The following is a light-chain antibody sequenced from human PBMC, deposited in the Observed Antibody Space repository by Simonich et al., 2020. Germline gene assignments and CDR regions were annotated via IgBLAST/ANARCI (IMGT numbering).Light chain of an antibody. CDR3: CSYAGSSTWV. CDR2: GGS. J-gene: IGLJ3*02. V-gene: IGLV2-23*01. CDR1: SSDVGSYNL. Sequence: QSALTQPASVSGSPGQSITISCTGTSSDVGSYNLVSWYQPPPGKAPKLMIYGGSKRPSGVSNRCSGSKSGNTASLTISGLQAEDEADYYCCSYAGSSTWVFGGGTKLTVL.